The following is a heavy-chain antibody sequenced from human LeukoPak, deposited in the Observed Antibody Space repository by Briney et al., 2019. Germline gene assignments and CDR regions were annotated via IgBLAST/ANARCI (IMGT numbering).Heavy chain of an antibody. CDR1: GHSFGNYW. V-gene: IGHV5-10-1*01. CDR3: ARLSAY. Sequence: GESLKISCKSSGHSFGNYWITWVRPVPGKGLEWMGDIDPSDSEIDYSPSFQGHVTISADKSIRTAYLQWDSLEASDTAIYYCARLSAYWGQGTLVTVSS. J-gene: IGHJ4*01. CDR2: IDPSDSEI.